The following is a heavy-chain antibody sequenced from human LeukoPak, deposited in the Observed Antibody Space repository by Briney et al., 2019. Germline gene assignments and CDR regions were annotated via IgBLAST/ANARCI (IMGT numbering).Heavy chain of an antibody. CDR3: ARIMVRGVPHVFDI. J-gene: IGHJ3*02. D-gene: IGHD3-10*01. CDR1: GFSLSTSAMC. Sequence: SGPTLVNPTQILTLTCTFSGFSLSTSAMCVSWIRQPPGKALEWLARIDWDDDKYYSTSLKTRLTISKDTSKNQVVLTMTNMDPVNTPTYYCARIMVRGVPHVFDIWGQGTMVTVSS. CDR2: IDWDDDK. V-gene: IGHV2-70*11.